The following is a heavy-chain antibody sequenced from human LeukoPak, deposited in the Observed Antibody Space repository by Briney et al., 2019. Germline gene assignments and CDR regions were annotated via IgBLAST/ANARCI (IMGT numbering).Heavy chain of an antibody. Sequence: PGGSLRLSCSASGFTFSIYEMNWVRQAPGKGLEWVSVIYSGGSTYYADSVKGRFTISRDNSKNTLYLQMNSLRAEDTAVYYCARVNKLRYFDWDYWGQGTLVTVSS. V-gene: IGHV3-53*01. CDR2: IYSGGST. J-gene: IGHJ4*02. D-gene: IGHD3-9*01. CDR1: GFTFSIYE. CDR3: ARVNKLRYFDWDY.